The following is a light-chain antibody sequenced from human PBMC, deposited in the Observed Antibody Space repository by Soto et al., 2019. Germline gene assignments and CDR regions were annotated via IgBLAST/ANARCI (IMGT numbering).Light chain of an antibody. CDR1: QGISNY. CDR3: QNYNSFSRFT. V-gene: IGKV1-27*01. Sequence: DIQMTQSPSSLSASVGDRVTITCRASQGISNYLAWYQQKPGKVPHLLIYDASTLQSGVTSRYIGSGSGTDVTLTISSLQPEDVSTYYCQNYNSFSRFTFGPGTKVDIK. J-gene: IGKJ3*01. CDR2: DAS.